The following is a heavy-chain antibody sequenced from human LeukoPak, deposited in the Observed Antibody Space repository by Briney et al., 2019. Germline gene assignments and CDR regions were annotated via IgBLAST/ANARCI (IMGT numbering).Heavy chain of an antibody. CDR2: ISYDGSNK. D-gene: IGHD3-22*01. CDR3: ARDRDYYDSSGYSEYFQH. CDR1: GISVSNDY. Sequence: GGSLRLSCAASGISVSNDYMSWVRQAPGKGLEWVAVISYDGSNKYYADSVKGRFTISRDNSKNTLYLQMNSLRAEDTAVYYCARDRDYYDSSGYSEYFQHWGQGTLVTVSS. J-gene: IGHJ1*01. V-gene: IGHV3-30-3*01.